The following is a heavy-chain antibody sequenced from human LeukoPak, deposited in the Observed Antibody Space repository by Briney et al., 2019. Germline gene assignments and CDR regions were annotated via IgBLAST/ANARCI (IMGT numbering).Heavy chain of an antibody. CDR2: IIPIFGTA. CDR1: GGTFISYA. CDR3: ARDFNLRFSFDY. Sequence: ASVKVSCKASGGTFISYAISWVRQAPGQGLEWMGGIIPIFGTANYAQKFQGRVTITADKSTSTAYMELSSLRSEDTAVYYCARDFNLRFSFDYWGQGTLVTVSS. J-gene: IGHJ4*02. V-gene: IGHV1-69*06. D-gene: IGHD5/OR15-5a*01.